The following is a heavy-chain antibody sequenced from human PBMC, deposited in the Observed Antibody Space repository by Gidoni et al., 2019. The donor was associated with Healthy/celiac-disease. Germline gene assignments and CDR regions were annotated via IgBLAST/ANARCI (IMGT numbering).Heavy chain of an antibody. CDR2: IYYSGST. Sequence: QVQLQESGPGLVKPSETLSLTCTVSGCSISSYYWNCIRQPPGKGLEWIGYIYYSGSTNYNPSLKSRVTISVDTSKNQFSLKLSSVTAADTAIYYCARGSHYSSGFLDYWGQGTLVTVSS. CDR3: ARGSHYSSGFLDY. V-gene: IGHV4-59*01. J-gene: IGHJ4*02. CDR1: GCSISSYY. D-gene: IGHD3-22*01.